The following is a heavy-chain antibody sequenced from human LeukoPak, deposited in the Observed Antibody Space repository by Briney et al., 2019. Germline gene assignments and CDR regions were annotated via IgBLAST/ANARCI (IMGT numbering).Heavy chain of an antibody. Sequence: GGSLRLSCAASGFTFSSYAMSWVRQAPGKGLEWVSAISGSGASTYYADSVKGRFTISRDNAKNSLYLQMNSLRVEDTAVYYCARARFETTVTALIRKKNYYYYYMDVWGKGTTVTVSS. V-gene: IGHV3-23*01. CDR3: ARARFETTVTALIRKKNYYYYYMDV. D-gene: IGHD4-17*01. J-gene: IGHJ6*03. CDR1: GFTFSSYA. CDR2: ISGSGAST.